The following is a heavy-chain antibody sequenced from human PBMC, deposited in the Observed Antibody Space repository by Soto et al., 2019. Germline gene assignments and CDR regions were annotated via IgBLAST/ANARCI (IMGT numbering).Heavy chain of an antibody. V-gene: IGHV4-34*01. D-gene: IGHD2-15*01. J-gene: IGHJ4*03. Sequence: QVQLQQWGAGLLKPSETLSLTCAVYGGSFSGYYWSWIRQPPGKGLEWIGEIKHSGSTYYNPFLKSQFTISVDTSKDKFSLKLSSVTAADTAVYYVAIGPSVVNFDFWGHGTLVTGSS. CDR2: IKHSGST. CDR3: AIGPSVVNFDF. CDR1: GGSFSGYY.